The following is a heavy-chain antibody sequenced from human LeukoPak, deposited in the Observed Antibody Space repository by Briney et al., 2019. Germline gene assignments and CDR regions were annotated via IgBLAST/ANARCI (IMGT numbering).Heavy chain of an antibody. Sequence: PGGSLRLSCAASGFTLSSYWMTWVRQAPGKGLEWVANIKQDGSEKYYVDSVKGRFTISRDNAKNSLYLQMNSLRAEDTAVYYCARGPKGYCSSSSCPLDYWGQGTLVTVSS. CDR1: GFTLSSYW. CDR2: IKQDGSEK. D-gene: IGHD2-15*01. J-gene: IGHJ4*02. CDR3: ARGPKGYCSSSSCPLDY. V-gene: IGHV3-7*01.